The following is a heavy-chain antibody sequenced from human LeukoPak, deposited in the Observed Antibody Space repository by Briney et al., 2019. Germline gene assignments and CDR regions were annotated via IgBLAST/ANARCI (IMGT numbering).Heavy chain of an antibody. V-gene: IGHV6-1*01. CDR2: TYYRSKWYN. CDR3: ARYYYDSRGYYYYYFDY. Sequence: PSQTLSLTCAISGDSVSSNSAAWNWIRQSPSRCLEWLGRTYYRSKWYNDYAVSVKSRITINPDTSRNQFSLQLNSVTPEDMGVYYCARYYYDSRGYYYYYFDYWGQGTLVTVSS. CDR1: GDSVSSNSAA. J-gene: IGHJ4*02. D-gene: IGHD3-22*01.